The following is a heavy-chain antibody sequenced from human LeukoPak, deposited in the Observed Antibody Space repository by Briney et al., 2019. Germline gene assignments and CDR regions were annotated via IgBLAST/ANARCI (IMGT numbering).Heavy chain of an antibody. CDR3: ARKGWYSDL. CDR1: GFTFDDYA. CDR2: ISWNSGTI. Sequence: GGSLRLSCAASGFTFDDYAMHWVRQAPGKGLEWVSGISWNSGTIGYADSVKGRFTISRDNAKNSLYLQMNSLRAEDTAVYYCARKGWYSDLWGRGTLVSVSS. J-gene: IGHJ2*01. V-gene: IGHV3-9*01.